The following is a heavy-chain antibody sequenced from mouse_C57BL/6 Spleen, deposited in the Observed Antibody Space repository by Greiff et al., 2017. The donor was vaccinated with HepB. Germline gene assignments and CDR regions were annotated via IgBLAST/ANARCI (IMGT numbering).Heavy chain of an antibody. D-gene: IGHD2-3*01. CDR2: IYPGSGST. CDR1: GYTFTSYW. CDR3: ARRDDGYYYYAMDY. V-gene: IGHV1-55*01. J-gene: IGHJ4*01. Sequence: QVQLQQPGAELVKPGASVKMSCKASGYTFTSYWITWVKQRPGQGLEWIGDIYPGSGSTNYNEKFKSKATLTVDTSSSPAYMQLSSLTSEDSAVYYCARRDDGYYYYAMDYWGQGTSVTVSS.